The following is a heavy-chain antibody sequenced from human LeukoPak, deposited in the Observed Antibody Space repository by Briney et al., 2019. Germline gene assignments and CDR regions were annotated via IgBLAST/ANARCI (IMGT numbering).Heavy chain of an antibody. Sequence: GESLKISCKGSGYSFTSYWIGWVRQMPGKGVEWMGIIYPGDSDTRYSPSFQGQVTISADKSISTAYLQWSSLKASDTAMYYCARYTYYDFWSGYPYYFDYWGQGTLVTVSS. D-gene: IGHD3-3*01. CDR2: IYPGDSDT. J-gene: IGHJ4*02. CDR3: ARYTYYDFWSGYPYYFDY. V-gene: IGHV5-51*01. CDR1: GYSFTSYW.